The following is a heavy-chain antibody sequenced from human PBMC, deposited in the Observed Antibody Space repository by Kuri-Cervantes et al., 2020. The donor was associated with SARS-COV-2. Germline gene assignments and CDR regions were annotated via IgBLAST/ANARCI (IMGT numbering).Heavy chain of an antibody. V-gene: IGHV1-69*06. CDR3: ARPYCSSSSCYDGTFDS. J-gene: IGHJ4*02. CDR2: IIPLFGTT. D-gene: IGHD2-2*01. Sequence: SVKVSCKASGGTFSSYAVTWVRQAPGQGLEWMGRIIPLFGTTIYAQEFQGRVTLTADKSTNTAYMELSSLRSEDTAVYYCARPYCSSSSCYDGTFDSWGQGTLVTVSS. CDR1: GGTFSSYA.